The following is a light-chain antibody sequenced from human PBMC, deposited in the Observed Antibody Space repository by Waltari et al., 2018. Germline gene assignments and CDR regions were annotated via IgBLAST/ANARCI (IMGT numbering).Light chain of an antibody. CDR1: QGINSC. Sequence: DIQMTQSPSSVSASVGDKVTITCRASQGINSCLAWYQHKPGKAPKLLIYDASSLQTGVPSRFSGSESGTDFTLTISSLQPEDFATYYCQQANRFPLTFRGGTKVELK. CDR2: DAS. CDR3: QQANRFPLT. J-gene: IGKJ4*01. V-gene: IGKV1-12*01.